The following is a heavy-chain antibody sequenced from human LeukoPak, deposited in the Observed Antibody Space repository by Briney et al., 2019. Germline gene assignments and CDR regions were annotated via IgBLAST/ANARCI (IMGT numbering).Heavy chain of an antibody. D-gene: IGHD2-15*01. CDR2: ISWNSGSI. CDR3: AKNTESQVIFRD. CDR1: GFTFDDYA. Sequence: GGSLRLSCAASGFTFDDYAMHWVRQAPGKGLEWVSGISWNSGSIGYADSVKGRFTISRDNAKNSLDLQMNSLRVEDTAVYYCAKNTESQVIFRDWGQGTLVTVSS. J-gene: IGHJ4*02. V-gene: IGHV3-9*01.